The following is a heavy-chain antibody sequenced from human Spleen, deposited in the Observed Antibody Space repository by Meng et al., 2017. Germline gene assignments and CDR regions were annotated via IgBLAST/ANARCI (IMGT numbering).Heavy chain of an antibody. CDR1: GVTLREYY. J-gene: IGHJ4*02. CDR2: ISSSGSTI. CDR3: ARESYSSSSLDY. Sequence: RGEAGGGLVKLGGSLIPPCAASGVTLREYYMSWIRQAPGEGLEWVSYISSSGSTIYYADSVKGRFTISRDNAKNSLYLQMNSLRAEDTAVYYCARESYSSSSLDYWGQGTLVTVSS. D-gene: IGHD6-6*01. V-gene: IGHV3-11*01.